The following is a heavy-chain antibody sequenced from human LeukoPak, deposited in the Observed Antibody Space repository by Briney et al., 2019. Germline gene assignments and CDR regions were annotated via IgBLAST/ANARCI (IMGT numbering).Heavy chain of an antibody. Sequence: GRSLRLSCAASGLIVSNYWMSWVRQAPGKGLEWVANIKQDGSEKYYVDTVKGRFTISRDNVKNSLYLQMNSLRAEDTAVYYCANVFYYGMEVWGQGTTVTVSS. D-gene: IGHD5/OR15-5a*01. CDR2: IKQDGSEK. J-gene: IGHJ6*02. CDR3: ANVFYYGMEV. CDR1: GLIVSNYW. V-gene: IGHV3-7*01.